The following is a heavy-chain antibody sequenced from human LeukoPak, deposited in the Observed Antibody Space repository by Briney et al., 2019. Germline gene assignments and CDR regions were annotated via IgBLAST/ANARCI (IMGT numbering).Heavy chain of an antibody. CDR3: ARSPPSRDSSGWYDLYYYYMDV. CDR1: GYSISSGYY. Sequence: KPSETLSLTCTVSGYSISSGYYWGWIRQPPGKGLEWIGYIYYSGSTNYNPSLKSRVTISVDTSKNQFSLKLSSVTAADTAVYYCARSPPSRDSSGWYDLYYYYMDVWGKGTTVTVSS. V-gene: IGHV4-61*01. D-gene: IGHD6-19*01. CDR2: IYYSGST. J-gene: IGHJ6*03.